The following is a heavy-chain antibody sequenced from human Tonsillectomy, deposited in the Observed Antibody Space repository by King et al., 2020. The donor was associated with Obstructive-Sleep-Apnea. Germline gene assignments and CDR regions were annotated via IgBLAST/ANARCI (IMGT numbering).Heavy chain of an antibody. Sequence: VQLVESGAEVKKPGASVKVSCKASGYTFTSYDVNWVRQATGQGLEWMGWMNPNSGNTGYEQKFQVRVTMTRNTSISTAYMELSSLRSEDTAVYYCARVGRYGDYFDYWGQGTLVTVSS. CDR3: ARVGRYGDYFDY. CDR2: MNPNSGNT. CDR1: GYTFTSYD. V-gene: IGHV1-8*01. J-gene: IGHJ4*02. D-gene: IGHD4-17*01.